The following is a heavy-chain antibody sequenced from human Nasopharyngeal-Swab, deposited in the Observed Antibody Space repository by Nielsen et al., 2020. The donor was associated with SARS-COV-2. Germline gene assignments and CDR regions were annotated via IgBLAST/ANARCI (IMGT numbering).Heavy chain of an antibody. CDR2: INPNSGGT. J-gene: IGHJ6*02. D-gene: IGHD3-16*02. V-gene: IGHV1-2*02. CDR3: ARDGPYDYVWGSYRSSYYYYGMDV. CDR1: GYTFTGYY. Sequence: ASVKVSCQASGYTFTGYYMHWVRQAPGQGLEWMGWINPNSGGTNYAQKFQGRVTMTRDTSISTAYMELSRLRSDDTAVYYCARDGPYDYVWGSYRSSYYYYGMDVWGQGTTVTVSS.